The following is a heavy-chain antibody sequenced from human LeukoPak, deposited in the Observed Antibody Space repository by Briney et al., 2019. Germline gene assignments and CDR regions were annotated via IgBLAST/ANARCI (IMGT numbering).Heavy chain of an antibody. CDR1: GGSISSGSYF. V-gene: IGHV4-39*01. CDR3: ASGGGALRYFDWLLPSDY. D-gene: IGHD3-9*01. J-gene: IGHJ4*02. Sequence: PSETLSLTCTVSGGSISSGSYFWGWIRQPPGKGLEWIGNIYYSGNTYYNPSLKSRVAISLDTSKNQFSLKLTSVTAADTAVYFCASGGGALRYFDWLLPSDYWGQGTLVTVSS. CDR2: IYYSGNT.